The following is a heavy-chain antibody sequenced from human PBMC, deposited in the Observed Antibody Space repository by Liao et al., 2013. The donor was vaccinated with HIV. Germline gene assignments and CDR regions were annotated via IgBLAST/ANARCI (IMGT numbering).Heavy chain of an antibody. J-gene: IGHJ3*02. D-gene: IGHD5-18*01. CDR3: ARVARIQLWYDAFDI. CDR2: IYTSGST. CDR1: GGSISSGDYY. V-gene: IGHV4-61*02. Sequence: QVQLQESGPGLVKPSQTLSLTCTVFGGSISSGDYYWSWIRQPAGKGLECIGRIYTSGSTNYNPSLKSRVTISVDTSKNQFSLKLSSVTAADTAVYYCARVARIQLWYDAFDIWGQGTMVTVSS.